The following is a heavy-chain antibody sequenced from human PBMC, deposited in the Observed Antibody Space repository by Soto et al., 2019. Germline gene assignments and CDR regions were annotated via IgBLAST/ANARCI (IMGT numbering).Heavy chain of an antibody. CDR3: AREGALLYGCNLDYYYTVGV. CDR2: FSSSGGT. J-gene: IGHJ6*02. D-gene: IGHD4-17*01. Sequence: SETLSLTCTVSGDSITSNTYFWAWLRQPPGKGLTWIGSFSSSGGTFYNPSLKSGFTISEDTAKNQVSLKMASVTAADTAVYYCAREGALLYGCNLDYYYTVGVWGQGTMVTVSS. V-gene: IGHV4-39*02. CDR1: GDSITSNTYF.